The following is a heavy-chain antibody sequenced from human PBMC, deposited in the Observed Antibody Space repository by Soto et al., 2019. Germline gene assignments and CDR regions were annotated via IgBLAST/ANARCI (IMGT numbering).Heavy chain of an antibody. V-gene: IGHV1-2*04. Sequence: QVQLVQSGAEVKKPGASVKVSCKASGYTFTNYYIHWVRQAPGQGLEWMGWINPDSGGTNYAQKFQDWVTMTRDTSINRAYMELSRLRSDDTAVYYCARTPYNGRAGVYGMDVWGQGTTVTVSS. D-gene: IGHD1-26*01. J-gene: IGHJ6*02. CDR3: ARTPYNGRAGVYGMDV. CDR2: INPDSGGT. CDR1: GYTFTNYY.